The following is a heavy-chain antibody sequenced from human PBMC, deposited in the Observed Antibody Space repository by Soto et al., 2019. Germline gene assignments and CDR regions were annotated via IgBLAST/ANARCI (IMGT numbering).Heavy chain of an antibody. CDR1: GFTFSSYA. V-gene: IGHV3-23*01. J-gene: IGHJ3*02. CDR2: ISGSGGST. CDR3: AKGRYDFWSGLCAFDI. D-gene: IGHD3-3*01. Sequence: EVQLLESGGGLVQPGGSLRLSCAASGFTFSSYAMSWVRQAPGKGLEWVSAISGSGGSTYYADSVKGRFTISRDNSKNTLYLQMNSLRAEDTAVYYCAKGRYDFWSGLCAFDIWGQGTMVTVSS.